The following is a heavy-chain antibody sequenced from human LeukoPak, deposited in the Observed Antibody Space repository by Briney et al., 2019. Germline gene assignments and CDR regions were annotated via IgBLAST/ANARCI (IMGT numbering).Heavy chain of an antibody. CDR1: GFIFSSYG. CDR2: IWYDGSNK. D-gene: IGHD6-13*01. J-gene: IGHJ4*02. V-gene: IGHV3-33*01. CDR3: ARDAVYSSSWQYY. Sequence: PGRSLRLSCAASGFIFSSYGMHWVRQAPGKGLEWVAVIWYDGSNKYYADSVKGRFTISRDNSKNTLYLQMNSLRAEDTAVYYCARDAVYSSSWQYYWGQGTLVTVSS.